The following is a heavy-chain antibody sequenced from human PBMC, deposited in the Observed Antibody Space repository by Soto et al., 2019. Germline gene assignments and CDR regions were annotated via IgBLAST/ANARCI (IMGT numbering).Heavy chain of an antibody. Sequence: ASVKVSCKASAYTFTGYYMHWVRQAPGQGLEWMGWINPNSGGTNYAQKFQGWVTMTRDTSISTAYMELSRLRSDDTAVYYCARGPNYDILTGSPSHYYYGMDVWGQGTTVTVSS. CDR2: INPNSGGT. D-gene: IGHD3-9*01. CDR3: ARGPNYDILTGSPSHYYYGMDV. CDR1: AYTFTGYY. J-gene: IGHJ6*02. V-gene: IGHV1-2*04.